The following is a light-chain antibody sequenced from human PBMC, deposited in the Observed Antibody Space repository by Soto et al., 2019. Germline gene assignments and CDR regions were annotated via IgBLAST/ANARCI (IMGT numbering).Light chain of an antibody. Sequence: ELVLTQSPATLSLSPGERATLSCRASQSVSSYLAWYQQKPGQAPRLLLYDASNRATGIPARFSGSGSGTDFTLTISRLEPEDFAVYYCQQRGNWPPITFGQGTRLEI. V-gene: IGKV3-11*01. CDR3: QQRGNWPPIT. CDR2: DAS. J-gene: IGKJ5*01. CDR1: QSVSSY.